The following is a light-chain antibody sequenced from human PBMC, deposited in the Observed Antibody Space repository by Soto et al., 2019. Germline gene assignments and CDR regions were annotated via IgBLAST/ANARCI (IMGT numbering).Light chain of an antibody. CDR2: KAS. CDR3: QQYKSYPRT. V-gene: IGKV1-5*03. Sequence: DIQMTQSPSTLSASVGDRVTITCRASQSFSSWLAWYQQKPGKAPKLLISKASNLQSGVPSKFSGSGSGTEFTLTISSLQPDDFATYYCQQYKSYPRTFGQGTKVEI. J-gene: IGKJ1*01. CDR1: QSFSSW.